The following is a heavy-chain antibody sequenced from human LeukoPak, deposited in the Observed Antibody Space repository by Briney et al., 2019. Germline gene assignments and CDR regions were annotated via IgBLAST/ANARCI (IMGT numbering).Heavy chain of an antibody. CDR2: IYYSGST. CDR1: GGSISSGGYY. J-gene: IGHJ4*02. CDR3: ARHMTVSGTRGFDN. Sequence: SETLSLTCTVSGGSISSGGYYWSWIRQHPGKGLEWIGYIYYSGSTYYNPSLKSRVTISVDTSKNQFSLKLSSVTAADTAVYYCARHMTVSGTRGFDNWGQGILVTVSS. V-gene: IGHV4-31*03. D-gene: IGHD6-19*01.